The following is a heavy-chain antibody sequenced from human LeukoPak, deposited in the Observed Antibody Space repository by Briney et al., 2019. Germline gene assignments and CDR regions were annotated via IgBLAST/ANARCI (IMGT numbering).Heavy chain of an antibody. J-gene: IGHJ6*03. CDR2: INSDGGST. Sequence: GGSLRLSCAASGFTFSSYWMHWVRQAPGKGLVWVSRINSDGGSTSYADSVKGRFTISRDNSKNTLYLQMNSLRAEDTAVYYCARDVVVVPAAMWSYYYYYMDVWGKGTTVTVSS. CDR1: GFTFSSYW. V-gene: IGHV3-74*01. CDR3: ARDVVVVPAAMWSYYYYYMDV. D-gene: IGHD2-2*01.